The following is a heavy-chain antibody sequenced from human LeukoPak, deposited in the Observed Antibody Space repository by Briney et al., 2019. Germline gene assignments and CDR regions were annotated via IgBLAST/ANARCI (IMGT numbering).Heavy chain of an antibody. V-gene: IGHV4/OR15-8*01. Sequence: SVTLSLTCNVSAGSIASHSWWSWVRQPPGKGLEWIGEVYHSGGANYKPSLKSRVTISVDTSRNHFSLKLTSVTAADTAVYFCAYNRNFALDNWGQGTLVTVSS. CDR2: VYHSGGA. J-gene: IGHJ4*01. D-gene: IGHD1-14*01. CDR1: AGSIASHSW. CDR3: AYNRNFALDN.